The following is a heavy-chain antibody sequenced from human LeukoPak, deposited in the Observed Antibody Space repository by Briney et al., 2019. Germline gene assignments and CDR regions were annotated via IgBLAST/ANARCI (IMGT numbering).Heavy chain of an antibody. Sequence: SETLSFTCTVSGGSISSYYWSWIRQPAGKGLEWIGRIYTSGSTNYNPSLKSRVTMSVDTSKNQFSLKLSSVTAADTAVYYCARDGYSSGSRYYYYMDVWGKGTTVTVSS. V-gene: IGHV4-4*07. J-gene: IGHJ6*03. CDR1: GGSISSYY. CDR2: IYTSGST. D-gene: IGHD6-19*01. CDR3: ARDGYSSGSRYYYYMDV.